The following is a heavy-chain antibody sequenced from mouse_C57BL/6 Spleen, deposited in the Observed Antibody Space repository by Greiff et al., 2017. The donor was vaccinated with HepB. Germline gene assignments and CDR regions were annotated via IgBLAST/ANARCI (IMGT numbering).Heavy chain of an antibody. CDR1: SYTFTDYE. CDR3: TRVYYGSSYVDYFDY. V-gene: IGHV1-15*01. D-gene: IGHD1-1*01. Sequence: QVQLQQSGAELVRPGASVTLSCKASSYTFTDYEMHWVKQTPVHGLEWIGAIDPETGGTAYNQKFKGKAILTADKSSSTAYMELRSLTSEDSAVYYCTRVYYGSSYVDYFDYWGQGTTLTVSS. CDR2: IDPETGGT. J-gene: IGHJ2*01.